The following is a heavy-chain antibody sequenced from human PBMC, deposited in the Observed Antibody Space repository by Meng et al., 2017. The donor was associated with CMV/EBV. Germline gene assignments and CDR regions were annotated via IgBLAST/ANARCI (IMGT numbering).Heavy chain of an antibody. V-gene: IGHV4-39*07. CDR1: GGSISSSSYY. J-gene: IGHJ4*02. D-gene: IGHD6-13*01. CDR2: IYYSGST. Sequence: SETLSLTCTVSGGSISSSSYYWGWIRQPPGKGLEWIGSIYYSGSTYYNPSLKSRVTISVDTSKNQFSLKLSSVTAADMAVYYCAREPLGSSWSPLHFDYWGQGTLVTVSS. CDR3: AREPLGSSWSPLHFDY.